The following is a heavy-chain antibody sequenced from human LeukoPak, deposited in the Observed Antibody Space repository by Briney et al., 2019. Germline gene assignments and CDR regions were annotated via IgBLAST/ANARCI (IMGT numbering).Heavy chain of an antibody. CDR2: ISGSGGST. D-gene: IGHD3-22*01. CDR3: AKDQDVGYYDSSGYYDY. V-gene: IGHV3-23*01. CDR1: GFTVSSYG. J-gene: IGHJ4*02. Sequence: GGSLRLSCAASGFTVSSYGMSWVRQAPGKGLEWVSAISGSGGSTYPADSVKGRFTISRDNSKNTLYLQMNNLRAEDTAVYYCAKDQDVGYYDSSGYYDYWGQGTLVTVSS.